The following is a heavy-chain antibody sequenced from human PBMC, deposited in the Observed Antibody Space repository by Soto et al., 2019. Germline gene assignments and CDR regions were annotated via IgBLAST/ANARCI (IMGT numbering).Heavy chain of an antibody. Sequence: SVKVSCKASGGSFGNSAINWVRQTPGQGLEWLGGFIPVYRTLNYAQKFQGRVTVTADESTGTAYMTLSSLASNDTAVYYCATGVIWIGYFTVDSWGQGTRVTVSS. V-gene: IGHV1-69*13. J-gene: IGHJ4*02. CDR3: ATGVIWIGYFTVDS. D-gene: IGHD3-3*01. CDR2: FIPVYRTL. CDR1: GGSFGNSA.